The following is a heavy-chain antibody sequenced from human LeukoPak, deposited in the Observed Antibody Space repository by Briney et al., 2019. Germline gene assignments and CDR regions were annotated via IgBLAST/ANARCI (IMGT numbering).Heavy chain of an antibody. D-gene: IGHD3-10*01. V-gene: IGHV3-23*01. CDR1: GFTFTNYV. CDR3: ARDPLWFGELSHFDY. Sequence: GGSLRLSCAASGFTFTNYVMAWVRQAPGKGLEWVSSITGSGDSAYYADSVKGRFTISRDISKSTLYLQMNSLRVEDTALYYCARDPLWFGELSHFDYWGQGNLVIVSS. CDR2: ITGSGDSA. J-gene: IGHJ4*02.